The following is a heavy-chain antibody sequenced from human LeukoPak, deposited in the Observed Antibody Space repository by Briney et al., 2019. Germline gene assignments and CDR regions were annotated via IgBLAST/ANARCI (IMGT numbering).Heavy chain of an antibody. CDR1: GFTFHNFA. J-gene: IGHJ4*02. CDR2: ISNDERNK. V-gene: IGHV3-30*01. CDR3: ARPSPPGDGYNPCDY. Sequence: GGSLRLSCAASGFTFHNFAMHWVRQAPGKGLEWVAVISNDERNKYYADSVRGRFTISRDNSKNTVYLQMNSLRNEDTAVYYCARPSPPGDGYNPCDYWGPGALVTVSS. D-gene: IGHD5-24*01.